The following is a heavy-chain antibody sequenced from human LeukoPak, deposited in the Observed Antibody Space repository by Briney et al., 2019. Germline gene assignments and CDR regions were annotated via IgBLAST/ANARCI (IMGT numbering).Heavy chain of an antibody. Sequence: PGGSLRLSCAASGFTFSSYGMHWVRQAPGRGLEWVANIKQDGSEKYYVDSVKGRFTISRDNAKNSLYLQMNSLRAEDTAVYYCARDWKGAFDIWGQGTMVTVSS. CDR2: IKQDGSEK. J-gene: IGHJ3*02. CDR3: ARDWKGAFDI. V-gene: IGHV3-7*01. CDR1: GFTFSSYG. D-gene: IGHD1-1*01.